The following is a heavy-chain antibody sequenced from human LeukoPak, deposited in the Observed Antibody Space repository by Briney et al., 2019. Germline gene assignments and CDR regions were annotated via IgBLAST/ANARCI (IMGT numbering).Heavy chain of an antibody. CDR2: ISAYNGNT. CDR1: GYTFTSYG. V-gene: IGHV1-18*01. Sequence: ASVKVSCKASGYTFTSYGISWVRQAPGQGLEWMGWISAYNGNTNYAQKLQGRVTLTTDTSTSTAYMELRSLRSDDTAVYYCATGIVVAGTGYYFDYWGQGTMVTVSS. D-gene: IGHD6-19*01. CDR3: ATGIVVAGTGYYFDY. J-gene: IGHJ4*02.